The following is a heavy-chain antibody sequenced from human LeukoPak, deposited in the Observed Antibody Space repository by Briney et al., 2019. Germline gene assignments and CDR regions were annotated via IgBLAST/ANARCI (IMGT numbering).Heavy chain of an antibody. CDR2: INSNSKTT. D-gene: IGHD3-9*01. CDR3: AKDTPSDILTGYYMDDAFDI. Sequence: GGSLRLSCTASGFTFSSYAMNWVRQAPGKGLECVSYINSNSKTTWYADSVKGRFTISRDNAKNSLYLQMNSLSAEDTAVYYCAKDTPSDILTGYYMDDAFDIWGQGTMVTVSS. J-gene: IGHJ3*02. V-gene: IGHV3-48*01. CDR1: GFTFSSYA.